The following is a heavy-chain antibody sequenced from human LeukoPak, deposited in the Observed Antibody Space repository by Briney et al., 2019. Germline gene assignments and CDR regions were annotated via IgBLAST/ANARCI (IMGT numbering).Heavy chain of an antibody. CDR3: ATDGAGFDT. CDR1: GVTCKGYD. J-gene: IGHJ5*02. CDR2: INIGGTNT. V-gene: IGHV3-11*01. Sequence: IVSWWATGVTCKGYDMSWIRQAPEKGLEWLSYINIGGTNTHYADSVKGRFTISRDNAKKSLYLEMNNLRAEDTAVYYCATDGAGFDTWGQGVLVTVSS.